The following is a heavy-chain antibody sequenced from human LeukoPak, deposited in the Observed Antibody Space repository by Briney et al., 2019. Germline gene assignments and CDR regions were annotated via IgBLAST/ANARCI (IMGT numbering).Heavy chain of an antibody. J-gene: IGHJ6*02. CDR1: GGSISSSNW. Sequence: SETLSLTCAVSGGSISSSNWWSWVRQPPGKGLEWIGEIYHSGSTNYNPSLKSRVTISVDKSKNQFSLKLSSVTAADTAVYYCAKNPNPYSSGPILDGMDVWGQGTTVTVSS. CDR3: AKNPNPYSSGPILDGMDV. CDR2: IYHSGST. V-gene: IGHV4-4*02. D-gene: IGHD6-19*01.